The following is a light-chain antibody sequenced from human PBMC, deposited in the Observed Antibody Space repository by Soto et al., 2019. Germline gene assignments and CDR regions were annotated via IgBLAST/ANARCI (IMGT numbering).Light chain of an antibody. CDR3: SSYTSSTPHV. CDR2: DVT. CDR1: GSDVGGYNY. Sequence: QSVLAQTASVSGSRGQSITICCTGTGSDVGGYNYVSWYQQHPGKAPKLMISDVTNRPSGVSNRFSGSKSGNTASLTLSGLQAEDVTENYTSSYTSSTPHVFVTGT. V-gene: IGLV2-14*03. J-gene: IGLJ1*01.